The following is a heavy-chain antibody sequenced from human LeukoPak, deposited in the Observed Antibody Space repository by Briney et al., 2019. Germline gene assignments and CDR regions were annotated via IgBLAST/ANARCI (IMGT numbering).Heavy chain of an antibody. J-gene: IGHJ4*02. D-gene: IGHD4-23*01. CDR3: ARDPTTVVTTPYYFDD. V-gene: IGHV4-34*01. CDR2: INHSGST. Sequence: SETLSLTCAVSGGSFIGYHWNWIRQPPGKGLEWIGEINHSGSTNYNPSLKSRVTISVDTSKNQFSLKLRSVTAADTAVYYCARDPTTVVTTPYYFDDWGEGTLVTVPS. CDR1: GGSFIGYH.